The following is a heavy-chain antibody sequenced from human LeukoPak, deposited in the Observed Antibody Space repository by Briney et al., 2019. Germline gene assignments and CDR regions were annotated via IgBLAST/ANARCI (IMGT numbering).Heavy chain of an antibody. D-gene: IGHD3-22*01. CDR3: ARARLYYYDSSGYPYYFDY. V-gene: IGHV3-53*01. CDR2: FFSGGST. J-gene: IGHJ4*02. CDR1: GFTVSSNY. Sequence: GGSLRLSFAAYGFTVSSNYISSVRQAPGKGLEWVSVFFSGGSTYYEDSGKGRFTNSRDNSNNTRYLQMNRLRAEDTAVYYCARARLYYYDSSGYPYYFDYWGQGTLVTVSS.